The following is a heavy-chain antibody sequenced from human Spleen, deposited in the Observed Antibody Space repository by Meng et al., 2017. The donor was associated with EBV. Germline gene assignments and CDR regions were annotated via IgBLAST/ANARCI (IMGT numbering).Heavy chain of an antibody. CDR2: IYHTGST. J-gene: IGHJ4*02. CDR1: GGSISADY. Sequence: QALLQESGPGLVKPSETLSLTCTVSGGSISADYWSWIRQPPGKGLEWIGHIYHTGSTNYNPSLKSRVTISVDTSKNQFSLKLSSVTAADTAVYYCARGLYSSSWEYWGQGTLVTVSS. D-gene: IGHD6-13*01. CDR3: ARGLYSSSWEY. V-gene: IGHV4-59*01.